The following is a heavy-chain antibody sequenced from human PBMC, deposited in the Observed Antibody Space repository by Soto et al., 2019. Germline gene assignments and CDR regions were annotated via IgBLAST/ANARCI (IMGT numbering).Heavy chain of an antibody. CDR3: ASGKSGSYDY. J-gene: IGHJ4*02. V-gene: IGHV3-21*01. CDR1: GFTFSDSW. CDR2: ISGGSTYI. Sequence: EVQLVESGGGLVQPGGSLRLSCVASGFTFSDSWIHWVRQAPGKGLVWVSSISGGSTYIYHADSVKGRFTISRDNAKNSLYLQMNSLRVEDTAVYFCASGKSGSYDYWGQGTLVTVSS. D-gene: IGHD1-26*01.